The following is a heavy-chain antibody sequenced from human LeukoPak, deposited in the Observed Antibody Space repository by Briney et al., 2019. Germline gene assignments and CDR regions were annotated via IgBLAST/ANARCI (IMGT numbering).Heavy chain of an antibody. CDR2: ISWNSGSI. CDR3: ASFWFGEFPRPDY. V-gene: IGHV3-9*01. D-gene: IGHD3-10*01. CDR1: GFTFDDYA. Sequence: PGRSLRLSCAASGFTFDDYAMHWVRQAPGKGLEWVSGISWNSGSIGYADSVKGRFTISRDNAKNSLYLQMNSLRAEDTAVYYCASFWFGEFPRPDYWGQGTLVTVSS. J-gene: IGHJ4*02.